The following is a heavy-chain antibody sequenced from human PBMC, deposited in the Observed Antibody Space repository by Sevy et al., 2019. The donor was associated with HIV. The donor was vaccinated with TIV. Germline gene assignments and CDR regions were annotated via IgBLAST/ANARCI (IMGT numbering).Heavy chain of an antibody. J-gene: IGHJ6*02. V-gene: IGHV1-8*01. CDR2: MSPNSGNT. Sequence: ASVKVSCWASGYTFTYYDINWVRQATGQGLEWMGWMSPNSGNTGYAQKFQGRVTMTRNTFISTAYMELSSLRSEDTAVNYCARFLSTSYYYYNAMDVWGQGTTVTVSS. CDR1: GYTFTYYD. D-gene: IGHD3-3*02. CDR3: ARFLSTSYYYYNAMDV.